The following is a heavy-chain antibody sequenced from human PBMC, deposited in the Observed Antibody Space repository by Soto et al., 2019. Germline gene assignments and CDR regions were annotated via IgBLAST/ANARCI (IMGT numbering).Heavy chain of an antibody. D-gene: IGHD6-6*01. J-gene: IGHJ3*02. CDR2: INHSGST. CDR3: ARDRTSIAARRRAFDI. CDR1: GGSFSGYY. V-gene: IGHV4-34*01. Sequence: SETLSLTCAVYGGSFSGYYWSWIRQPPGKGLEWIGEINHSGSTNYNPSLKSRVTISVDTSKNQFSLKLSSVTAADTAVYYCARDRTSIAARRRAFDIWGQGTMVTVSS.